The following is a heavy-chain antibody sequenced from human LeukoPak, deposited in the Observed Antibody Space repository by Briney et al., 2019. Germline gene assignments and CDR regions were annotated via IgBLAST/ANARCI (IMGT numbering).Heavy chain of an antibody. D-gene: IGHD3-3*01. Sequence: PGRSLRLSCAASGFTFSSYAMSWVRQAPGKGLEWVSAISGSGTSTYYADSVKGRFTISRDNSKNTLYLQMNSLRAEDTAVYYCAQGDFWSGYPFDYWGQGTLVTVSS. CDR3: AQGDFWSGYPFDY. CDR2: ISGSGTST. CDR1: GFTFSSYA. V-gene: IGHV3-23*01. J-gene: IGHJ4*02.